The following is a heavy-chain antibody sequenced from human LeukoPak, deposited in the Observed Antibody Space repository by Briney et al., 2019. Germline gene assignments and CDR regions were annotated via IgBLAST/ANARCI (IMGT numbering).Heavy chain of an antibody. V-gene: IGHV4-34*01. CDR1: GGSFSGYY. Sequence: SETLSLTCAVYGGSFSGYYWSWIRQPPGKGLEWIGEINHSGSTNYNPSLKSRVTISVDTSKNQFSLKLSSVTAADTAVYYCARGWGLSTFDYWGQGTLVTVSS. J-gene: IGHJ4*02. D-gene: IGHD3-16*02. CDR2: INHSGST. CDR3: ARGWGLSTFDY.